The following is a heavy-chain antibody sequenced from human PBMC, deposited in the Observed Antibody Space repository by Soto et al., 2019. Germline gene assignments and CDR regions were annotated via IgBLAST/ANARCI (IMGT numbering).Heavy chain of an antibody. CDR1: GFSLSTTGMY. V-gene: IGHV2-5*02. CDR2: IYWDDDK. D-gene: IGHD1-26*01. Sequence: QITLKESGPTLVKPTQTLTLTCTFSGFSLSTTGMYVAWIRQPPGKALEWLALIYWDDDKRYSPSLKSRLTITKDTSKNLVVLTMTNMDPVDTATYYCARRRGELAPSVVFDFWGQGTLVTVSS. CDR3: ARRRGELAPSVVFDF. J-gene: IGHJ4*02.